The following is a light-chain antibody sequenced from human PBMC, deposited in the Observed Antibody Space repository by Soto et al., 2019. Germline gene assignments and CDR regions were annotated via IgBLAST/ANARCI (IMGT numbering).Light chain of an antibody. CDR3: QQRTDWPPLT. Sequence: IVLTQSPATLSLSPGDTATLSCMASQNINNYLAWYQQKSGQAPRLLIFDASNRATGTPPRFSGRGSGTDFTLTISSLEPEDFAVYYCQQRTDWPPLTFGGGTKVDIK. V-gene: IGKV3-11*01. J-gene: IGKJ4*01. CDR2: DAS. CDR1: QNINNY.